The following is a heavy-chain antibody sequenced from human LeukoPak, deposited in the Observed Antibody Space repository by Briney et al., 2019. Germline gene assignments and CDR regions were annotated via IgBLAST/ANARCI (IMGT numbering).Heavy chain of an antibody. CDR1: GGSISSSHW. Sequence: PSETLSLTCDVSGGSISSSHWWTWVRQPPGKGLEWIGEIYHRGSTDYNPSLKGRVTISLDTSKNQFSLKLTSVTAADTAVYYCARDQMTRSWYFDLWGRGTLVTVSS. J-gene: IGHJ2*01. CDR3: ARDQMTRSWYFDL. D-gene: IGHD5-24*01. V-gene: IGHV4-4*02. CDR2: IYHRGST.